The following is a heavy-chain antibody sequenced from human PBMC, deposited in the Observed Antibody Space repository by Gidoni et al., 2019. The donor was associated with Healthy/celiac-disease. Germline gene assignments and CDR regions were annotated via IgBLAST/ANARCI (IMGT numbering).Heavy chain of an antibody. CDR2: INPNSGGT. CDR3: ARGGDIVVVPAARNNALDI. V-gene: IGHV1-2*04. D-gene: IGHD2-2*01. Sequence: QLQLVQSGAEVKKPGASVTVPCKASGYTFTAHYMHWVRQAPGQGVEWLGWINPNSGGTNYAQKYQGWGTMTRDTSNSTDYMERSRMRSDDTAVDYCARGGDIVVVPAARNNALDIWGQGTMVTVSS. J-gene: IGHJ3*02. CDR1: GYTFTAHY.